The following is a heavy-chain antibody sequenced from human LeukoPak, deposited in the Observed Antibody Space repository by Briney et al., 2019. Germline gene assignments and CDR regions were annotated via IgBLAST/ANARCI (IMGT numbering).Heavy chain of an antibody. J-gene: IGHJ4*02. Sequence: PGGSLRLPCAASGFTFTSYAMGWVRQAPGKGLEWVSSVSGSGDGTYYADSVKGRFTISRDNSKKTLDLHMDSLRAEDTAVYYCAKERLGGNYGDYAVDYWGQGTMVTVSS. CDR1: GFTFTSYA. V-gene: IGHV3-23*01. CDR3: AKERLGGNYGDYAVDY. D-gene: IGHD4-17*01. CDR2: VSGSGDGT.